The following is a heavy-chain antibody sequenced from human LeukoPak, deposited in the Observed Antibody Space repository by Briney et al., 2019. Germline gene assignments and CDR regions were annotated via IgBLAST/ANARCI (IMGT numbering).Heavy chain of an antibody. CDR2: IKGKIDGGTT. CDR3: FSSPYGSGTIEVF. V-gene: IGHV3-15*01. J-gene: IGHJ4*02. Sequence: GGSLRLSCAVSGLTFSNAWMSWVRQAPGKGLEWVGRIKGKIDGGTTDYAAPVKGRFTISRDDSKTTLFLEMNSLKTEDTAMYYCFSSPYGSGTIEVFGGQGTLVTVSS. CDR1: GLTFSNAW. D-gene: IGHD3-10*01.